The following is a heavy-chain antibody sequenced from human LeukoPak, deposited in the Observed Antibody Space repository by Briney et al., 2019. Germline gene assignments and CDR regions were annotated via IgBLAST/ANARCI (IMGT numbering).Heavy chain of an antibody. CDR3: ARDRIVEGWFLGLTYAFDI. V-gene: IGHV1-18*01. J-gene: IGHJ3*02. CDR1: GYTFITYD. CDR2: MNPNSGNT. Sequence: GASVKVSCKASGYTFITYDINWVRQATGQGLEWMGWMNPNSGNTNYAQKLQGRVTMTTDTSTSTAYMELRSLRSDDTAVYYCARDRIVEGWFLGLTYAFDIWGQGTMVTVSS. D-gene: IGHD3-22*01.